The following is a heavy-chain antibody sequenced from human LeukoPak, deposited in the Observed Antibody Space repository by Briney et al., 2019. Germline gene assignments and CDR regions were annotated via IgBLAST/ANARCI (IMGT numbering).Heavy chain of an antibody. CDR2: FDPEDGET. CDR1: GFTFSSYG. Sequence: GGSLRLSCAASGFTFSSYGMHWVRQAPGKGLEWMGGFDPEDGETIYAQKFQGRVTMTEDTSTDTAYMELSSLRSEDTAVYYCATNCGSYLSLYDYWGQGTLVTVSS. D-gene: IGHD1-26*01. V-gene: IGHV1-24*01. J-gene: IGHJ4*02. CDR3: ATNCGSYLSLYDY.